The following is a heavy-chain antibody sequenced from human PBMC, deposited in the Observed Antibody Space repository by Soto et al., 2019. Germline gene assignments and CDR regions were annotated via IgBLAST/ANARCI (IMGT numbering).Heavy chain of an antibody. J-gene: IGHJ4*02. V-gene: IGHV1-69*01. Sequence: QVQLVQSGAEVKKPGSSVKVSCKASGGTFSSYAISWVRQAPGQGLEWMGGIIRIFGTANYAQKFQGRVTITADESTSKAYMELSSLRSEDTAVYYCAREPTYYYDSSGYYPTYYFDYWGQGTLVTVSS. CDR2: IIRIFGTA. CDR1: GGTFSSYA. D-gene: IGHD3-22*01. CDR3: AREPTYYYDSSGYYPTYYFDY.